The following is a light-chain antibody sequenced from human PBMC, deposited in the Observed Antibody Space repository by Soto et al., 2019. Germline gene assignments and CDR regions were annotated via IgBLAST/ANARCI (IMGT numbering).Light chain of an antibody. CDR3: AAWDDSLNGWV. CDR2: SND. V-gene: IGLV1-44*01. J-gene: IGLJ3*02. CDR1: SSNIGSNA. Sequence: QSALTQPPSTSGTPGQRVTISCSGSSSNIGSNAVNWYQQLPGTAPKLLIYSNDQRPSGVPDRFSGSESGTSASLAISGLQSEDEADYYCAAWDDSLNGWVFGGGTKVTVL.